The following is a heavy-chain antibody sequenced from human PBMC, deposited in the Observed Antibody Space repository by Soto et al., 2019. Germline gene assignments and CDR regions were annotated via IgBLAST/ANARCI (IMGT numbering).Heavy chain of an antibody. CDR3: ARGADGDYGYYYYYMDV. J-gene: IGHJ6*03. V-gene: IGHV3-33*01. D-gene: IGHD4-17*01. Sequence: QVQLVESGGGVVQPGRSLRLSCAASGFTFSSYGMHWVRQAPGKGLEWVAVIWYDGSNKYYADSVKGRLTISRDNSKNTLYLQMNSLRAEDTAVYYCARGADGDYGYYYYYMDVWGKGTTVTVSS. CDR2: IWYDGSNK. CDR1: GFTFSSYG.